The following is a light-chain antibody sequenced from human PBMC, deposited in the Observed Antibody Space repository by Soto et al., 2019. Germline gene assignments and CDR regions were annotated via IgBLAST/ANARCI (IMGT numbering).Light chain of an antibody. CDR3: QKRSNWPPIT. CDR2: GAS. V-gene: IGKV3D-20*02. CDR1: QSVSSNY. J-gene: IGKJ5*01. Sequence: ESVLTQSPGTLSLSPGERATLSCRASQSVSSNYLAWYQQKPGQAPRLLIYGASNRATGIPDRFSGSGSGTEFTLTISRPEPEDFAVYYCQKRSNWPPITFGQGTRLEIK.